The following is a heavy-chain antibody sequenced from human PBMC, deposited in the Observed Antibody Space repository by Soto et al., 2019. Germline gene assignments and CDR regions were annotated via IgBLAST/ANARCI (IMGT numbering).Heavy chain of an antibody. CDR1: GGTFSSYA. CDR3: ARDYSGLGRPTSDYGMDV. Sequence: SVKVSCKASGGTFSSYAISWVRQAPGQGLEWMGGIIPIFGTANYAQKFQGRVTITADESTSTAYMELSSLRSEDTAVYYCARDYSGLGRPTSDYGMDVWGQGTTVTVSS. J-gene: IGHJ6*02. V-gene: IGHV1-69*13. CDR2: IIPIFGTA. D-gene: IGHD1-1*01.